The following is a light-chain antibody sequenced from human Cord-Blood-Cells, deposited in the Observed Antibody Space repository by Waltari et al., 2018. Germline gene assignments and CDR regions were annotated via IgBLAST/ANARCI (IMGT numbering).Light chain of an antibody. Sequence: EIVMTQSPATLSVSPGERATLSGRASQSVSSNLAWYQQKPGQAPRLLIYGASTRATGIPARFSGSVSGTEFTLTISSLQSEDFAVYYCQQYNNWPYTFGQGTKLEIK. CDR3: QQYNNWPYT. J-gene: IGKJ2*01. CDR2: GAS. V-gene: IGKV3-15*01. CDR1: QSVSSN.